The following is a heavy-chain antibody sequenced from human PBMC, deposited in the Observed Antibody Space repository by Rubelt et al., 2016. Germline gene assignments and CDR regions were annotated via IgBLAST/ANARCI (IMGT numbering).Heavy chain of an antibody. CDR3: TRDLSGTMVH. CDR2: ISWDSGTI. V-gene: IGHV3-9*01. Sequence: EVQLLESGGGLVQPGGSLRLSCAASGFTFDDFAMHWVRQAPGKGLEWVSGISWDSGTIGYADSVKGRFAISRDNSKNTLYLQINSLRVEDTALYYCTRDLSGTMVHWGQGALVTVSS. J-gene: IGHJ1*01. D-gene: IGHD1-7*01. CDR1: GFTFDDFA.